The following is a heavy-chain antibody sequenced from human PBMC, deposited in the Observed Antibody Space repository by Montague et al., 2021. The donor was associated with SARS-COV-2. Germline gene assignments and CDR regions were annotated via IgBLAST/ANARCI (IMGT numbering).Heavy chain of an antibody. CDR3: ARSTVGTSHFDY. V-gene: IGHV4-39*01. CDR2: VLSSGST. CDR1: GGSVFSNSFY. Sequence: SETLSLTCTVSGGSVFSNSFYWGWIRQSPGQGLERIGNVLSSGSTFYNPSLRSRVTMSEDMSKNQFSLKLMSVTAADTAAYYCARSTVGTSHFDYWGQGTLVTVSS. J-gene: IGHJ4*02. D-gene: IGHD1-26*01.